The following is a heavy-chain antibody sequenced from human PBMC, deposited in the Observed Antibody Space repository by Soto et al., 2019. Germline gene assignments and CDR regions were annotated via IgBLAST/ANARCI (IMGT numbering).Heavy chain of an antibody. D-gene: IGHD2-21*02. Sequence: SVTIPLTSIVAEDSIINSSDYWGWIRQPPGKGLEWIWSIYHSGRTYYNPSLKSRVSISIDTSKNQFSLKLSSVTAAVIALYYCARQRTTVVTPAYCDYWAQGARVTV. J-gene: IGHJ4*02. CDR3: ARQRTTVVTPAYCDY. CDR1: EDSIINSSDY. CDR2: IYHSGRT. V-gene: IGHV4-39*01.